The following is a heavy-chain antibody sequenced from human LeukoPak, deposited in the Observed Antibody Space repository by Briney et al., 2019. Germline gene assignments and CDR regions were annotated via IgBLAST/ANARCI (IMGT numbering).Heavy chain of an antibody. CDR2: ISYSGSS. V-gene: IGHV4-59*12. J-gene: IGHJ4*02. CDR3: ARDHSVTTPRFNYFDY. CDR1: GGSISNDY. D-gene: IGHD4-17*01. Sequence: SETLSLTCTVSGGSISNDYWTWIRQPPGKGLEWIGYISYSGSSKYNPSLKSRGTMSVDTSKNQFSLKLSSVTAADTAVYYCARDHSVTTPRFNYFDYWGQGTLVTVSS.